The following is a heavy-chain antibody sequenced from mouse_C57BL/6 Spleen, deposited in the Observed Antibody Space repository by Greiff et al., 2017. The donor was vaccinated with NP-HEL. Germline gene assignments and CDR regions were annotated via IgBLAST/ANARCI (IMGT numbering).Heavy chain of an antibody. D-gene: IGHD1-1*01. CDR2: IDPSDSYT. CDR3: ARVTTVVDAMDY. J-gene: IGHJ4*01. CDR1: GYTFTSYW. V-gene: IGHV1-69*01. Sequence: VQLQQPGAELVMPGASVKLSCKASGYTFTSYWMHWVKQRPGQGLEWIGEIDPSDSYTNYNQKFKGKSTLTVDKSSSTAYMQLSSLTSEDSAVYYCARVTTVVDAMDYWGQGTSVTVSS.